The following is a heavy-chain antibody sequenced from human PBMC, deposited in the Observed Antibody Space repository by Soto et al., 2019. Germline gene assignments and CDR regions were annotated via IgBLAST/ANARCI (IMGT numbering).Heavy chain of an antibody. CDR1: GFTFSNYA. V-gene: IGHV3-23*01. CDR3: ARAIGADFFDY. CDR2: ISDNGANT. Sequence: GGSLRLSCIASGFTFSNYAMSWVRQAPGKGLEWVSTISDNGANTFIGDSMKDHFDISRDNSKNTVFLHLSTVRAEDTAIYYCARAIGADFFDYWGQGTPVTVSS. D-gene: IGHD6-25*01. J-gene: IGHJ4*02.